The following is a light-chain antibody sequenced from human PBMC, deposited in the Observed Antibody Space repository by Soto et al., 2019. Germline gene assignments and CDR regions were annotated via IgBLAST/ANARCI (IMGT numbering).Light chain of an antibody. CDR2: RAS. CDR3: QQYRSSLPWA. V-gene: IGKV3-20*01. Sequence: EIVLTQSPGTLSLSPGERATLSCRASQSVSSSYLAWYQQKPGQAPRLLIYRASSRATGIPDRFSGSGSGTDFTLTISRLEAEDFAVYYCQQYRSSLPWALGQGTKVEIK. J-gene: IGKJ1*01. CDR1: QSVSSSY.